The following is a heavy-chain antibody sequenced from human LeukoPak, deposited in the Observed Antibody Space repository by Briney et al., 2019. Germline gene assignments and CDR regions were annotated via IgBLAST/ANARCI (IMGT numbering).Heavy chain of an antibody. CDR1: GFTFSSYS. D-gene: IGHD3-22*01. J-gene: IGHJ4*02. CDR3: ARVSTLFGYYDSSGYYNFDY. V-gene: IGHV3-48*01. CDR2: ISSSSSTI. Sequence: GGSLRLSCAASGFTFSSYSMNWVRQAPGKGLEWVSYISSSSSTIYYADSVKGRFTIPRDNAKNSLYLQMNSLRAEDTAVYYCARVSTLFGYYDSSGYYNFDYWGQGTLVTVSS.